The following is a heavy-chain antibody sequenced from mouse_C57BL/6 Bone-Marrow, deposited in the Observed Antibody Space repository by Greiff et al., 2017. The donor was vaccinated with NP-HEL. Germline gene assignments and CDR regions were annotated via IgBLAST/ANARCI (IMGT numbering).Heavy chain of an antibody. CDR3: ARLPPYYSLYYFDY. D-gene: IGHD2-12*01. J-gene: IGHJ2*01. CDR2: IDPSDSYT. Sequence: QVQLQQPGAELVRPGTSVKLSCKASGYTFTSYWMHWVKQRPGQGLEWIGVIDPSDSYTNYNQKFKGKATLTVDTSSSTAYMQLSSMTSEDSAVYYCARLPPYYSLYYFDYWGQGTTLTVSS. V-gene: IGHV1-59*01. CDR1: GYTFTSYW.